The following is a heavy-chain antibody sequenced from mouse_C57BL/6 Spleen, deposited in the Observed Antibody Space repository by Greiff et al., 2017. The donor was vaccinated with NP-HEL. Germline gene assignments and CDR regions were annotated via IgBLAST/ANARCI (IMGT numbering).Heavy chain of an antibody. V-gene: IGHV1-22*01. CDR3: ARGGTGTGFDY. J-gene: IGHJ2*01. D-gene: IGHD4-1*01. CDR2: INPNNGGT. Sequence: EVQLQESGPELVKPGASVKMSCKASGYTFTDYNMHWVKQSHGKSLEWIGYINPNNGGTSYNQKFKGKATLTVNKSSSTAYMELRSLTSEDSAVYYCARGGTGTGFDYWGQGTTLTVSS. CDR1: GYTFTDYN.